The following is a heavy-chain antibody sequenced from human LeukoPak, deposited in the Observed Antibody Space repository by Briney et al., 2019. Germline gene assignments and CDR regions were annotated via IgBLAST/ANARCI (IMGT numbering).Heavy chain of an antibody. CDR2: IKSKTDGGTT. Sequence: PGGSLRLPCAASGFTFSNAWMSWVRQAPGKGLEWVGRIKSKTDGGTTDYAAPVKGRFTISRDDSKNTLYLQMNSLKTEDTAVYYCTTGIETLYDYVWWSYRYFDYWGQGALVTVSS. V-gene: IGHV3-15*01. CDR1: GFTFSNAW. D-gene: IGHD3-16*02. J-gene: IGHJ4*02. CDR3: TTGIETLYDYVWWSYRYFDY.